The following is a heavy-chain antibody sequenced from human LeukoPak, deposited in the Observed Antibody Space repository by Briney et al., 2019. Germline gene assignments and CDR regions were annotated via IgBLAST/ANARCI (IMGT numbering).Heavy chain of an antibody. J-gene: IGHJ4*02. Sequence: PGGSLRLSCAASGFLFTDAWMSWVRQAPGKGLEWLGRIKSKGGGGTTDYAAPVKGRFTISRDDSKNTLFLQMNSLQTGDTAVYYFLRVGKRGGGFDIWGQGTLVTVSS. CDR3: LRVGKRGGGFDI. D-gene: IGHD3-16*01. V-gene: IGHV3-15*01. CDR1: GFLFTDAW. CDR2: IKSKGGGGTT.